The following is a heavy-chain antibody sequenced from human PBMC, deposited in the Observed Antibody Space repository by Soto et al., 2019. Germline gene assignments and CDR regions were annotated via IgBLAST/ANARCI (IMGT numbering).Heavy chain of an antibody. CDR2: IYHTGTT. CDR1: CGSIIRTNW. CDR3: ASSVGSRLGYAFDI. V-gene: IGHV4-4*02. J-gene: IGHJ3*02. D-gene: IGHD6-25*01. Sequence: SETLSLTCAFSCGSIIRTNWWNWVRQSPGKGLEWIGEIYHTGTTNYNPSLKSRVTISVDRSRNQFSLELTSVTAADTALYFCASSVGSRLGYAFDIWGQGTVVTVSS.